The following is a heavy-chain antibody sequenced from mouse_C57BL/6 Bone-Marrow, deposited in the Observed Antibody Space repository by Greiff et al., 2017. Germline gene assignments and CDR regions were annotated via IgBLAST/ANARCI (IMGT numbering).Heavy chain of an antibody. Sequence: VQLQQSGPGLVQPSQSLSITCTVSGFSLTSYGVHWVRQSPGKGLEWLGVIWRGGSTDYNAAFISRLSISKENSKSHVFFKMNSLQADDTAIYYCARGLLRWALDYWGQGTTLTVSS. D-gene: IGHD1-1*01. J-gene: IGHJ2*01. V-gene: IGHV2-2*01. CDR3: ARGLLRWALDY. CDR1: GFSLTSYG. CDR2: IWRGGST.